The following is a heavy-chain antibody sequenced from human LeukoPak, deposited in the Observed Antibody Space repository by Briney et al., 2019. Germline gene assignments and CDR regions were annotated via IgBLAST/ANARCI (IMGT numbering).Heavy chain of an antibody. CDR2: ISYDGSNK. V-gene: IGHV3-30-3*01. CDR1: GFTFSSFA. CDR3: ARSVRSRFWYFDY. J-gene: IGHJ4*02. D-gene: IGHD3-3*01. Sequence: GRSLRLSCAASGFTFSSFAMHWVRQAPGKGLEWVAVISYDGSNKYYADSVKGRFTISRDNSKNTLYLQMNSLRAEDTAVYYCARSVRSRFWYFDYWGQGTLVTVSS.